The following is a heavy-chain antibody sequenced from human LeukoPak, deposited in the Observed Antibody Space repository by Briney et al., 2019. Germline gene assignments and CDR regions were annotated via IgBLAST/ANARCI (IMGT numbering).Heavy chain of an antibody. V-gene: IGHV1-24*01. CDR3: AVQLWSNYYYYGMDV. CDR2: FDPEDGET. Sequence: GASVKVSCKASGYTFTDYYMHWVRQAPGKGLEWMGGFDPEDGETIYAQKFQGRVTMTEDTSTDTAYMELSSLRSEDTAVYYCAVQLWSNYYYYGMDVWGQGTTVTVSS. D-gene: IGHD5-18*01. CDR1: GYTFTDYY. J-gene: IGHJ6*02.